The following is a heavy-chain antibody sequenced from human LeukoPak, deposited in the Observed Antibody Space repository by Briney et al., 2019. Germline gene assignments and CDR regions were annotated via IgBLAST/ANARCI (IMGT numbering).Heavy chain of an antibody. V-gene: IGHV3-74*01. CDR2: ICPDGSVV. CDR3: VRDLREADH. D-gene: IGHD3-10*01. Sequence: PGGSLRLSCVASGFTFSAYCMHWVRQGPEKGLEWVSRICPDGSVVNHADSVKGRLTTSRDNAKNTVFLQMNSLRVDDTAVYYCVRDLREADHWGRGTLVTVSS. CDR1: GFTFSAYC. J-gene: IGHJ4*02.